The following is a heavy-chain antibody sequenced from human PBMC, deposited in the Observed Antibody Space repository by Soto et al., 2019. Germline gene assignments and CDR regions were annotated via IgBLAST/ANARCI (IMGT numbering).Heavy chain of an antibody. J-gene: IGHJ6*02. V-gene: IGHV3-30*19. CDR2: ISYDGSNK. CDR3: GRELRFLEWLPYNYYYYGMDV. Sequence: GGSMRLGSVACGLAFSTYGIHWVRKDKGKGLEWVAVISYDGSNKYYADSVKGRFTISRDNSKNTLYLQMNSLRAEDTAVYYCGRELRFLEWLPYNYYYYGMDVWGQGTTVTVSS. D-gene: IGHD3-3*01. CDR1: GLAFSTYG.